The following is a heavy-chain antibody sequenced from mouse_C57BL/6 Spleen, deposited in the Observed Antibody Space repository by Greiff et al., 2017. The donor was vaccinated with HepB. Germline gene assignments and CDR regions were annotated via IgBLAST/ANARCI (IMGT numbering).Heavy chain of an antibody. CDR2: INYDGSST. J-gene: IGHJ1*03. D-gene: IGHD1-1*01. Sequence: EVQRVESEGGLVQPGSSMKLSCTASGFTFSDYYMAWVRQVPEKGLEWVANINYDGSSTYYLDSLKSRFIISRDNAKNILYLQMSSLKSEDTATYYCARDRVDYGSPDWYFDVWGTGTTVTVSS. V-gene: IGHV5-16*01. CDR1: GFTFSDYY. CDR3: ARDRVDYGSPDWYFDV.